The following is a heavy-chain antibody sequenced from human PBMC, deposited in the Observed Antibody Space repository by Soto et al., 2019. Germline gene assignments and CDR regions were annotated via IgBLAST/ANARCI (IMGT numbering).Heavy chain of an antibody. J-gene: IGHJ4*02. Sequence: GGSLRLSCAASGFTFSSYGMHWVRQAPGKGLEWVAVISYDGSNKYYADSVKGRFTISRDNSKNTLYLQMNSLRAEDTAVYYCAKAYYGGNSLDYWGQGTLVTVSS. V-gene: IGHV3-30*18. CDR1: GFTFSSYG. CDR2: ISYDGSNK. CDR3: AKAYYGGNSLDY. D-gene: IGHD4-17*01.